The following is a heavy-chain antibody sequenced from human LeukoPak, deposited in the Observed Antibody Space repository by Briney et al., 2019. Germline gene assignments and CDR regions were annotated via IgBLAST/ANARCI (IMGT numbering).Heavy chain of an antibody. CDR2: IYPGDSDT. Sequence: GESLKISCKGSGYSLSSYWIGWVRQMPGKGLEWMGIIYPGDSDTRYSPSFQGQVTISADKSIRTAYLQWSSLKDSDTAIYYCARHHDYGDYGCFDYWGQGTLVTVSS. J-gene: IGHJ4*02. CDR1: GYSLSSYW. V-gene: IGHV5-51*01. D-gene: IGHD4-17*01. CDR3: ARHHDYGDYGCFDY.